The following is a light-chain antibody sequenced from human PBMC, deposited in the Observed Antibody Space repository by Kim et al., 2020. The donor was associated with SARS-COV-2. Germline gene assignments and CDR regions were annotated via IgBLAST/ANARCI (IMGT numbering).Light chain of an antibody. CDR2: DVA. V-gene: IGLV2-11*01. Sequence: GQAVTISCNGTSRDVGRYIYISWYRQDPGKAPKLIMYDVAKRPSGVPDRFSGSKSGNTASLTVSGLQVEDEGDYYCCSYAGTYAVIFGGGTQLTVL. CDR3: CSYAGTYAVI. J-gene: IGLJ2*01. CDR1: SRDVGRYIY.